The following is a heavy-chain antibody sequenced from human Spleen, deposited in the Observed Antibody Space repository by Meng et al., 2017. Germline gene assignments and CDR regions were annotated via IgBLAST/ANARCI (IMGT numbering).Heavy chain of an antibody. D-gene: IGHD5-12*01. J-gene: IGHJ4*02. Sequence: SETLSLTCAVYGASFSGYYWSWVRQAPGKGLEWIGEINHSGITNYNRSLKRRVTMSMDTSGNQFSLKLSSVTAADTAVYYCARHNRGYSAYEFPDYWGQGTLVTGAS. CDR2: INHSGIT. CDR3: ARHNRGYSAYEFPDY. V-gene: IGHV4-34*01. CDR1: GASFSGYY.